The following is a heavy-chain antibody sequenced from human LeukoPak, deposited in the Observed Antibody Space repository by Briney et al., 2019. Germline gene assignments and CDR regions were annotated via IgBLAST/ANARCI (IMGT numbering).Heavy chain of an antibody. CDR3: ARGAHYYYDSSGYYPKLDY. V-gene: IGHV4-34*01. Sequence: PSETLSLTCAVYGVPFSGYYWSWIRQPPGKGLEGIGEINHSGSTNYNPSLKSRVTISVDTSKNQFSLKLSSVTAADTAVYYCARGAHYYYDSSGYYPKLDYWGQGTLVTVSS. D-gene: IGHD3-22*01. CDR1: GVPFSGYY. CDR2: INHSGST. J-gene: IGHJ4*02.